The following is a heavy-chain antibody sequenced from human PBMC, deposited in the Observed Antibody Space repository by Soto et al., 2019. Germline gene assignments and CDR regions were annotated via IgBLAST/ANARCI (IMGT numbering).Heavy chain of an antibody. CDR1: GGSISSGGYY. J-gene: IGHJ4*02. D-gene: IGHD2-21*01. CDR2: IYYSGST. V-gene: IGHV4-30-4*01. CDR3: ARGIRGRPFDY. Sequence: PSETLSLTCTVSGGSISSGGYYWSWIRQPPGKGLEWIGYIYYSGSTYYNPSLKSRVTISVDTSKNQFSLKLSSVTAADTAVYYCARGIRGRPFDYWGQGTLVTVSS.